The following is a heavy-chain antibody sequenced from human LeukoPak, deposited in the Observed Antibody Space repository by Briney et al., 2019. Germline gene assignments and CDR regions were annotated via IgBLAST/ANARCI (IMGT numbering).Heavy chain of an antibody. CDR2: ISGYNGHT. CDR3: AREGYCNSTSCDKPFDY. V-gene: IGHV1-18*01. D-gene: IGHD2-2*01. J-gene: IGHJ4*02. CDR1: GYTFTSYG. Sequence: ASVKVSCKASGYTFTSYGISWVRQAPGQGLEWMGWISGYNGHTNYAQKSQGRVTMTTDTSTSTAYMELRSLRSDDTALYYCAREGYCNSTSCDKPFDYWGQGTLVTVSS.